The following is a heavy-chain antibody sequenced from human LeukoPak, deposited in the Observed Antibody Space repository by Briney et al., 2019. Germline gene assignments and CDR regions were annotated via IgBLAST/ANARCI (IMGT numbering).Heavy chain of an antibody. V-gene: IGHV3-48*01. J-gene: IGHJ6*03. CDR2: ISWSSSTI. CDR1: GFTFSSYS. Sequence: GGSLRLSCAASGFTFSSYSMNWVRQAPGKGLEWVSYISWSSSTIYYADSVKGRFTISRDNAKNSLDLQMNSLRAEDTAVYYCARNPTISGSYSFDYYYYMDVWGKGTTVTVSS. D-gene: IGHD1-26*01. CDR3: ARNPTISGSYSFDYYYYMDV.